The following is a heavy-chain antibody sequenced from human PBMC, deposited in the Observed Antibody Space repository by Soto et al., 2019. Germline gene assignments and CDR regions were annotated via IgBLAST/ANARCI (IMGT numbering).Heavy chain of an antibody. CDR3: SRGILV. Sequence: QVQLQESGPGLVKPSQTLSLTCTVSGGSINSGGYCWSWIRQHPGKGLDWIGCISYGGSTSYTPSLKSRVTISVDTSTNQFSLKLTSVTAADTAVYYCSRGILVWGQGALITVSS. V-gene: IGHV4-31*03. J-gene: IGHJ4*02. D-gene: IGHD5-18*01. CDR1: GGSINSGGYC. CDR2: ISYGGST.